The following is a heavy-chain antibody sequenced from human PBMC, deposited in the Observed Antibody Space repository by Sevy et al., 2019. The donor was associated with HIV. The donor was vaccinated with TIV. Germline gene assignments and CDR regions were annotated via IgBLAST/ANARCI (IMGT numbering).Heavy chain of an antibody. CDR2: ISGSGGST. CDR3: AKGHEQWLVLDAFDI. CDR1: GFTFSSYA. J-gene: IGHJ3*02. Sequence: GGSLRLSCAASGFTFSSYAMSWVRQAPGKGLEWVSAISGSGGSTYYADSVKGRFTISRDNSKNTLYLQMNSLRAEDTAVYHCAKGHEQWLVLDAFDIWGQGTMVTVSS. V-gene: IGHV3-23*01. D-gene: IGHD6-19*01.